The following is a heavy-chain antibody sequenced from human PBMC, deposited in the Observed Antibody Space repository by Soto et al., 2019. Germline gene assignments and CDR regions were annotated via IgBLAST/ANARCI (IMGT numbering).Heavy chain of an antibody. V-gene: IGHV3-30*18. Sequence: GGSLRLSCAASGFTFSSYGMHWVRQAPGKGLEWVAVISYDGSNKYYADSVKGRFTISRDNSKNTLYLQMNSLRAEDTAVYYCAKSGGGDIVVVPAAMRVFEKWFDPWGQGT. J-gene: IGHJ5*02. CDR2: ISYDGSNK. D-gene: IGHD2-2*01. CDR3: AKSGGGDIVVVPAAMRVFEKWFDP. CDR1: GFTFSSYG.